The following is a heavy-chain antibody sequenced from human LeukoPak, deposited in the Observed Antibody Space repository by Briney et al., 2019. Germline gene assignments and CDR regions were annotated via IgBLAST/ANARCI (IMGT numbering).Heavy chain of an antibody. V-gene: IGHV4-4*07. J-gene: IGHJ5*02. CDR1: GGSISSYY. D-gene: IGHD2-15*01. CDR3: ARETRVVVAATDWFDP. CDR2: IYTSGST. Sequence: SETLSLTCTVSGGSISSYYWSWIRQPAGKGLEWIGRIYTSGSTNYNPSLKSRVTISVDTSKNQFSLKLSSVTAADTAVYYCARETRVVVAATDWFDPWGQGTLVTVSS.